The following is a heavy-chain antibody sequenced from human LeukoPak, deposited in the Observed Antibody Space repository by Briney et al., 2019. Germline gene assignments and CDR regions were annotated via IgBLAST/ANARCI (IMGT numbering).Heavy chain of an antibody. Sequence: PSETLSLTCTVSGGSISSGGYYWSWIRQHPGKGLEWIGYIYYSGSTYYNPSLKSRVTISVDTSKNQFSLKLSSVTAADTAVYYCARRQWLVRYNWFDPWGQGTLVTVSS. V-gene: IGHV4-31*03. D-gene: IGHD6-19*01. CDR1: GGSISSGGYY. CDR2: IYYSGST. J-gene: IGHJ5*02. CDR3: ARRQWLVRYNWFDP.